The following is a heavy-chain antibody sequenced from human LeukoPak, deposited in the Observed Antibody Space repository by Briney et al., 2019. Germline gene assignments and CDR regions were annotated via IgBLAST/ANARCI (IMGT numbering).Heavy chain of an antibody. D-gene: IGHD5-24*01. CDR2: IYPGDSDT. Sequence: GESLKISCKGFGYSFTSYWIGWVRQMPGKGLEWMGIIYPGDSDTRYSPSFQGQVTISADKSISTAYLQWSSLKASDTAIYYCARLKRWLQSPLDYWGQGTLVTVSS. CDR1: GYSFTSYW. V-gene: IGHV5-51*01. J-gene: IGHJ4*02. CDR3: ARLKRWLQSPLDY.